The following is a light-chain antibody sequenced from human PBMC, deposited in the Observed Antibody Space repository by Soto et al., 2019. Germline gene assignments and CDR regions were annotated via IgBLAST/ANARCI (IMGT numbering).Light chain of an antibody. CDR2: LNSDGNH. J-gene: IGLJ3*02. CDR3: LTWGTGPWV. Sequence: QLVLTQSPSASASLGASVKLTCTVSSGHSSYAIAWHQQQPEKGPRYLMKLNSDGNHSKGDGIPDRFSGSSSGAERYLTISSLQSEDEADYYCLTWGTGPWVFGGGTKVTVL. V-gene: IGLV4-69*01. CDR1: SGHSSYA.